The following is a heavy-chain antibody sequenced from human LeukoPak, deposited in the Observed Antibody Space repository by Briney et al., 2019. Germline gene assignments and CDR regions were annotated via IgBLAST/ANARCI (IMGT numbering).Heavy chain of an antibody. Sequence: SVKVSCKASGGTFRSYGLNWVRQAPGQGLEWMGGIIPILGTAKYAQKLQGRVTITADESTNTGYMELSSLRSEDTAVYYCARGLYCSSSTSCYDYGMDVWGQGTMVTVSS. D-gene: IGHD2-2*01. J-gene: IGHJ6*02. CDR1: GGTFRSYG. CDR3: ARGLYCSSSTSCYDYGMDV. V-gene: IGHV1-69*01. CDR2: IIPILGTA.